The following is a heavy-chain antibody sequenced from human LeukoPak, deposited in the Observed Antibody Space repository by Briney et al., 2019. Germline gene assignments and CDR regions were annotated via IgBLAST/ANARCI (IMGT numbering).Heavy chain of an antibody. J-gene: IGHJ3*02. D-gene: IGHD3-3*01. CDR3: AISPTIFGVVIIAGAFDI. V-gene: IGHV3-23*01. Sequence: PGGSLRLSCAASGFTFSSYAMSWVRQAPGKGLERVSAISGSGGSTYYADSVKGRFTISRDNSKNTLYLQMNSLRAEDTAVYYCAISPTIFGVVIIAGAFDIWGQGTMVTVSS. CDR2: ISGSGGST. CDR1: GFTFSSYA.